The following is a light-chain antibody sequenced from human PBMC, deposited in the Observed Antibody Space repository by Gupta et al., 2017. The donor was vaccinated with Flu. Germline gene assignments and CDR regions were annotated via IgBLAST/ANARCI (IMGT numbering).Light chain of an antibody. J-gene: IGKJ1*01. CDR3: QQYYSYPPS. Sequence: PSSFSASTGDRVTITCRASQGISSYLAWYQQKPGKAPKLLIYAASTLQSGVPSRFSGSGSGTDFTLTISCLQSEDFATYYCQQYYSYPPSFGQGTKVEIK. CDR2: AAS. CDR1: QGISSY. V-gene: IGKV1-8*01.